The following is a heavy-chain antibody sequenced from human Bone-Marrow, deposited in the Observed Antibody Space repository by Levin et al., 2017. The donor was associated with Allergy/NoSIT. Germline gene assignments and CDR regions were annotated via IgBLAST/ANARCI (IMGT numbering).Heavy chain of an antibody. CDR2: IYYSGST. Sequence: SETLSLTCTVSGGSISSYYWSWIRQPPGKGLEWIGYIYYSGSTNYNPSLKSRVTISVDTSKNQFSLKLSSVTAADTAVYYCARIRDGLLLVRYFDLWGRGTLVTVSS. D-gene: IGHD2-15*01. CDR1: GGSISSYY. J-gene: IGHJ2*01. CDR3: ARIRDGLLLVRYFDL. V-gene: IGHV4-59*01.